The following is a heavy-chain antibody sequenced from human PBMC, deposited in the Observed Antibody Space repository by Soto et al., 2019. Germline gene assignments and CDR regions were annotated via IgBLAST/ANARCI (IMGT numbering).Heavy chain of an antibody. CDR3: ARGQRWLRITSPGMDF. V-gene: IGHV4-34*01. J-gene: IGHJ6*04. D-gene: IGHD5-12*01. CDR1: GGSFSGYY. Sequence: SETLSLTCAVYGGSFSGYYWSWIRQHPGKGLEWIGEINHSGSTNYNPSLKSRVTISVDTSKNQFSLKLSSVTAADTAVYYCARGQRWLRITSPGMDFWGKGNTV. CDR2: INHSGST.